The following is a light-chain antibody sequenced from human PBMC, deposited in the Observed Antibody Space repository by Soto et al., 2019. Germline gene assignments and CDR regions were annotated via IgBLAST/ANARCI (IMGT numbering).Light chain of an antibody. CDR3: KQANSFPPLT. CDR1: QGISSW. J-gene: IGKJ4*01. V-gene: IGKV1-12*01. Sequence: DIQMTQSPSSVSASVGDRVTITCRASQGISSWLAWYQEKPGKAPKFLIYGASSLERRVPSRFSGSESGTAFTRTVSSLQPEDLATYYCKQANSFPPLTFGGGTKVEFK. CDR2: GAS.